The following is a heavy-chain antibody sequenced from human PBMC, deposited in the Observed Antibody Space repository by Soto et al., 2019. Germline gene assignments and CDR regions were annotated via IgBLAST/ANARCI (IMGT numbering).Heavy chain of an antibody. V-gene: IGHV1-69*18. CDR3: ARVVITKVPASYNYGMDV. CDR1: GGTFSSYA. D-gene: IGHD2-8*01. J-gene: IGHJ6*02. CDR2: IIPFIGTA. Sequence: QVQLVQSGAEVKKPGSSVTVSCKASGGTFSSYAISWVRQAPGQGLEWMGRIIPFIGTANYAQKFQGRVTITADESTSTAYMELTSLRSEDTAVYYCARVVITKVPASYNYGMDVWGQGATVTVS.